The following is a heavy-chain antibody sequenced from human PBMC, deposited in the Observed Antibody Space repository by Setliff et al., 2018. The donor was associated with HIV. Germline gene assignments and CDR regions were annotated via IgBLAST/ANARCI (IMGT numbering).Heavy chain of an antibody. Sequence: SQTLSLTCAIYSGSFSGYFWSWIRQPPGKGLEWIGEINHGGSTNYNPSLKSRVTISVDTSKNQFSLKLTSVTAADSAVYYCASEYSNFWSGGFDYWAQGTPVTVSS. V-gene: IGHV4-34*01. D-gene: IGHD3-3*01. CDR2: INHGGST. CDR3: ASEYSNFWSGGFDY. J-gene: IGHJ4*02. CDR1: SGSFSGYF.